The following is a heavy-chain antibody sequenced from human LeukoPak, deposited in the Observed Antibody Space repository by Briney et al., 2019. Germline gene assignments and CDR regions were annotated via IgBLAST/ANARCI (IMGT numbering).Heavy chain of an antibody. CDR3: ARGREDIVVVVAAPTTDY. D-gene: IGHD2-15*01. J-gene: IGHJ4*02. V-gene: IGHV4-30-4*01. Sequence: SETLSLTCTVSGGSISSGDYYWSWIRQPPGKGLEWIGYIYYSGSTYYNPSLKSRVTISVDTSKNQFSLKLSSVTAADTAVYYCARGREDIVVVVAAPTTDYWGQGTLVTVSS. CDR2: IYYSGST. CDR1: GGSISSGDYY.